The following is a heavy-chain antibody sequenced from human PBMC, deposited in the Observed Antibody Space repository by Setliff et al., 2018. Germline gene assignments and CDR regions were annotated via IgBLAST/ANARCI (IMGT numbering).Heavy chain of an antibody. Sequence: ASETLSLTCTVSGDSISRYYWSWIRQPPGKGLEWIGYIQNGGNTKYNPSLGSRITMSVDTPKNQFSLKLSSVTAADTAVYYCARDQYTSGWHGPPESYFDCWGLGILVTVSS. CDR3: ARDQYTSGWHGPPESYFDC. V-gene: IGHV4-59*01. CDR2: IQNGGNT. J-gene: IGHJ4*01. CDR1: GDSISRYY. D-gene: IGHD6-19*01.